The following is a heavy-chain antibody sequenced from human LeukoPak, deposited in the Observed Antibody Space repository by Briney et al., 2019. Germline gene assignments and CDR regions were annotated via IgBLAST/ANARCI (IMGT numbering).Heavy chain of an antibody. CDR1: GFTFSSYA. V-gene: IGHV3-23*01. D-gene: IGHD2-2*01. CDR3: AKDSRYCSSTSCYSASDY. J-gene: IGHJ4*02. Sequence: PGGSLRLSCAASGFTFSSYAMSWVRQAPGKGLEWVSAISGSGGSTYYADSVKGRFTISRDNSKNTLYLQMNSLRAEDTAVYHCAKDSRYCSSTSCYSASDYWGQGTLVTVSS. CDR2: ISGSGGST.